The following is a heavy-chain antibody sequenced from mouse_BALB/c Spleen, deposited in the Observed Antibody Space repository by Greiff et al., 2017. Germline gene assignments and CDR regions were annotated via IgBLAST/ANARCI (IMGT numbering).Heavy chain of an antibody. J-gene: IGHJ4*01. CDR3: ARQVFGYYGSSYDAMDY. CDR1: GFTIKDYY. V-gene: IGHV14-3*02. D-gene: IGHD1-1*01. Sequence: EVKVQESGAELVEPGASVKLSCTASGFTIKDYYMHWVKQRPEQGLEWIGRIYPANGNTKYDTKFQGKATITAYTSSNTAYQQLSSLTSEDTAVYYCARQVFGYYGSSYDAMDYGGQGTSVTVSS. CDR2: IYPANGNT.